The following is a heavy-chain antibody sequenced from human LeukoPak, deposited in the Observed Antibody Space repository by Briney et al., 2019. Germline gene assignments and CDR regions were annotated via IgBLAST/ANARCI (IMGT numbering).Heavy chain of an antibody. D-gene: IGHD3-22*01. J-gene: IGHJ3*02. CDR1: GFTFTSSA. Sequence: SVKVSCKASGFTFTSSAVQWVRQDRGQRLEWIGWIVVGSGNTNYAQKFQERVTITRDMSTSTAYMELSSLRSEDTAVYYCAARVFYDSSRFDIWGQGTMVTVSS. CDR3: AARVFYDSSRFDI. V-gene: IGHV1-58*01. CDR2: IVVGSGNT.